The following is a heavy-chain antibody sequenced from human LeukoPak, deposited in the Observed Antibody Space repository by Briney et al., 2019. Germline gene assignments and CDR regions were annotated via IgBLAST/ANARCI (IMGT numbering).Heavy chain of an antibody. J-gene: IGHJ4*02. V-gene: IGHV3-74*01. D-gene: IGHD5-24*01. CDR2: INSDGSST. CDR3: ARGDGYNAEFDY. Sequence: PGGSLRLSCAASGFTFSSYWMHWVGQAPGKGLVWVSRINSDGSSTSYADSVKGRFTISRDNAKNTLYLQMNSLRAEDTAVYYCARGDGYNAEFDYWGQGTLVTVSS. CDR1: GFTFSSYW.